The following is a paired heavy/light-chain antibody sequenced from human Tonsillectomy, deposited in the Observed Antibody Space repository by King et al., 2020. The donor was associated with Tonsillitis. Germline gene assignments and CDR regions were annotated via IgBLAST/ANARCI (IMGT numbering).Light chain of an antibody. CDR2: DNT. CDR3: LSYDTGLRAWV. CDR1: SSNIGAGYD. J-gene: IGLJ3*02. V-gene: IGLV1-40*01. Sequence: QSVLAQPPSVSGAPGQRITISCAGSSSNIGAGYDVHWYQQLPGTAPKLLIYDNTNRPSGVPDRFSGSKSGTSVSLAITGLQAEDEADYYCLSYDTGLRAWVFGGGTKLTVL.
Heavy chain of an antibody. CDR1: GFTVSSNV. CDR3: VRGVRVSSGWPYFFDY. D-gene: IGHD6-19*01. CDR2: IYSDGGT. J-gene: IGHJ4*01. V-gene: IGHV3-53*04. Sequence: EVQLVESGGGLVQPGGSLRLSCAASGFTVSSNVMSWVRQLPGKGLEWVSLIYSDGGTLYADSVKGRFTISRHNSENTLLLQMGSLRPEDSAMYYCVRGVRVSSGWPYFFDYWGQGTLVTVSS.